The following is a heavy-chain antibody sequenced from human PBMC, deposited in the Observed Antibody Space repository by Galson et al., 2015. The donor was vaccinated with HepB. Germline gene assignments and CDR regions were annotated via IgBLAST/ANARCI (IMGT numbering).Heavy chain of an antibody. J-gene: IGHJ4*02. CDR3: ARELSY. V-gene: IGHV3-48*02. Sequence: SLRLSCAASGFTFSSYSMNWVRQAPGKGLEWVSYISSSRSTIHYADSVKGRFTISRDNAKNSLYLQMNNLRDEDMGVYHCARELSYWGQGTLVTVSS. CDR1: GFTFSSYS. CDR2: ISSSRSTI.